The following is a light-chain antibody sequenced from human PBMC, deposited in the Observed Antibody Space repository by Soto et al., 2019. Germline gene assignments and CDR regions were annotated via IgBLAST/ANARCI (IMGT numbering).Light chain of an antibody. V-gene: IGKV3-15*01. CDR1: QGVTTN. CDR2: EVS. J-gene: IGKJ5*01. Sequence: EIVMTQSPASLSVSPGERVTLSCRAGQGVTTNFAWYQQKSGQSPRLLMYEVSTRATGVPARFSGTGAETDFTLTISGLQSEDSAVYFCQQYNNWPFSFGQGTRLE. CDR3: QQYNNWPFS.